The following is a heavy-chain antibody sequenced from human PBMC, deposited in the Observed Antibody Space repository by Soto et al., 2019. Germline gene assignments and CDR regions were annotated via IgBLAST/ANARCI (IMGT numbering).Heavy chain of an antibody. D-gene: IGHD6-13*01. CDR2: INHSGST. CDR1: GGSFSGYY. Sequence: SETLSLTCAVYGGSFSGYYWSWIRQPPGKGLEWIGEINHSGSTNYNPSLKSRVTISVDTSKNQFSLKLSSVTAADTAVYYCARCSSWYYYYGMDVWGQGTTVT. J-gene: IGHJ6*02. CDR3: ARCSSWYYYYGMDV. V-gene: IGHV4-34*01.